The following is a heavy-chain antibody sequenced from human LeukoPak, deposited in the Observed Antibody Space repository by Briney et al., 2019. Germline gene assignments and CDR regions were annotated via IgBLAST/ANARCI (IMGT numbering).Heavy chain of an antibody. CDR3: AKDLNRIAVAGNFDY. J-gene: IGHJ4*02. CDR1: GFTFSSYG. V-gene: IGHV3-33*06. Sequence: GGSLRLSCAASGFTFSSYGMHWVRQAPGKGLEWVAVIWYDGSYKYYADSVKGRFTISRDNSKNTLYLQMNSLRAEDTAVYYCAKDLNRIAVAGNFDYWGQGTLVTVSS. D-gene: IGHD6-19*01. CDR2: IWYDGSYK.